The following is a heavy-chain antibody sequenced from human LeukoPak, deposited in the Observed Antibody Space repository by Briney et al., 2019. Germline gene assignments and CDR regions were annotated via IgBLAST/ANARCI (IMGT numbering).Heavy chain of an antibody. CDR1: GFPFSSRW. V-gene: IGHV3-7*01. CDR2: IKYDGREK. J-gene: IGHJ5*01. CDR3: VRRRAEA. Sequence: GGSLRLSCTSSGFPFSSRWMHWVRQVPGKGPEWVANIKYDGREKYYVDSVKGRFTISRDNAESSLFLQMSSLRAEDTAVYYCVRRRAEAWGQGTLVTVSS.